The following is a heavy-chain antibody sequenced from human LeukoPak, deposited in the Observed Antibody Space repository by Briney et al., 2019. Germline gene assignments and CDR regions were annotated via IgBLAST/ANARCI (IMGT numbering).Heavy chain of an antibody. D-gene: IGHD6-13*01. CDR2: ISGSGGST. Sequence: GGSLRLSCAASGFTFSSYAMSWVRQAPRKGLEWVSAISGSGGSTYYADSVKGRFTISRDNSKNTLYLQMNSLRAEDTAVYYCAKDRSRSNIAPFDYWGQGTLVTVSS. CDR1: GFTFSSYA. J-gene: IGHJ4*02. CDR3: AKDRSRSNIAPFDY. V-gene: IGHV3-23*01.